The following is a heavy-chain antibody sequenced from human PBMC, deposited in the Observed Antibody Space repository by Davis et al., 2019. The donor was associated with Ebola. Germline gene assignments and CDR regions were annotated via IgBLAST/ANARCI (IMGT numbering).Heavy chain of an antibody. CDR2: ISAYNGNT. D-gene: IGHD6-19*01. V-gene: IGHV1-18*01. CDR1: GYTFTSYG. Sequence: AASVKVSCKASGYTFTSYGISWVRQAPGQGLEWMGWISAYNGNTNYAQKLQGRVTMTTDTSTSTAYMELRGLRSDDTAVYYCARDLGKTLADHADYWGQGTLVTVSS. J-gene: IGHJ4*02. CDR3: ARDLGKTLADHADY.